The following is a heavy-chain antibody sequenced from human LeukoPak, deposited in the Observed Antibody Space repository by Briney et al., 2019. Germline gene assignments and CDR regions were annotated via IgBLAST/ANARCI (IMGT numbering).Heavy chain of an antibody. V-gene: IGHV4-34*01. J-gene: IGHJ3*02. D-gene: IGHD4-17*01. CDR2: INHSGST. CDR3: ARDCQGDDYGDYACAFDI. Sequence: SETLSLTCAVYGGSFSGYYWSWIRQPPGKGLEWIGEINHSGSTNYNPSLKSRVTISVDTSKNQFSLKLSSVTAADTAVYYCARDCQGDDYGDYACAFDIWGQGTMVTVSS. CDR1: GGSFSGYY.